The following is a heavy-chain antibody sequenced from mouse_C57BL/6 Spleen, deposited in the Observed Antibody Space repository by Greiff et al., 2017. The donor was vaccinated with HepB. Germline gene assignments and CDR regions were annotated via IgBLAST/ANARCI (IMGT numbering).Heavy chain of an antibody. V-gene: IGHV5-4*03. D-gene: IGHD2-5*01. J-gene: IGHJ2*01. CDR3: ARGGPTIVTPFDY. CDR1: GFTFSSYA. CDR2: ISDGGSYT. Sequence: DVKLVESGGGLVKPGGSLKLSCAASGFTFSSYAMSWVRQTPEKRLEWVATISDGGSYTYYPDKVKGRFTISRDNAKNNLYLQMSHLKSEDTARYYCARGGPTIVTPFDYWGQGTTLTVSS.